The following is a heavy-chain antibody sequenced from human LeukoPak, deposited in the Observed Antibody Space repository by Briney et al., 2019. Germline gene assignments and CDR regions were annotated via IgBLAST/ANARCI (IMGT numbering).Heavy chain of an antibody. CDR2: IKSKTDGGTT. J-gene: IGHJ6*03. V-gene: IGHV3-15*01. Sequence: GGSLRLSCAASGFTFSNAWMSWVRQAPGKGLEWVGRIKSKTDGGTTDYAAPVKGRFTISRDDSKNTLYLQMNSLKTEDTAVYYCTTEPPRVWSGYNYYYYMDVWGKGTTVTVSS. D-gene: IGHD3-3*01. CDR3: TTEPPRVWSGYNYYYYMDV. CDR1: GFTFSNAW.